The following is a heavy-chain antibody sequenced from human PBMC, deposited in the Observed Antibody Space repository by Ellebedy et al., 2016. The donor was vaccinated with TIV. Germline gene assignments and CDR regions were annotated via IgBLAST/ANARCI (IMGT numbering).Heavy chain of an antibody. V-gene: IGHV1-18*04. CDR2: ISAYNGNT. D-gene: IGHD3-16*02. CDR3: AREKMITFGGVIVKYYYGMDV. CDR1: GYTFTSYG. J-gene: IGHJ6*02. Sequence: ASVKVSXXASGYTFTSYGISWVRQAPGQGLEWMGWISAYNGNTSYAQKLQGRVTMTTDTSTSTAYMELRSLRSDDTAVYYCAREKMITFGGVIVKYYYGMDVWGQGTTVTVSS.